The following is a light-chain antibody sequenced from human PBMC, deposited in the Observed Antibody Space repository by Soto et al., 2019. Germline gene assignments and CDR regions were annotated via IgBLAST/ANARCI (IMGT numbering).Light chain of an antibody. CDR3: QQYYITPWT. CDR1: QSVLYSSNNKNY. Sequence: DIVMTQSPDSLAVSLGERATINCKSSQSVLYSSNNKNYLAWYQQKPGQPPKLLIYWASTRESGVPDRFSGSGSGTDFTLTIRSLQAEDVAVYYCQQYYITPWTFGQGTKVEIK. V-gene: IGKV4-1*01. J-gene: IGKJ1*01. CDR2: WAS.